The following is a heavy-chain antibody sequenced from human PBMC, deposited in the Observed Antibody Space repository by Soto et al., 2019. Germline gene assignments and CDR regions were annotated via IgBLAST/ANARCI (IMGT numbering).Heavy chain of an antibody. Sequence: GGSLRLSCAASGFTFSSYWMHWVRQAPGKGLVWVSRINSDGSSTSYADSVKGRFTISRDNAKNTLYLQMNSLRAEDTAVYYCAREPVAGIEYFQHWGQGTLVTVSS. CDR3: AREPVAGIEYFQH. J-gene: IGHJ1*01. D-gene: IGHD6-19*01. V-gene: IGHV3-74*01. CDR2: INSDGSST. CDR1: GFTFSSYW.